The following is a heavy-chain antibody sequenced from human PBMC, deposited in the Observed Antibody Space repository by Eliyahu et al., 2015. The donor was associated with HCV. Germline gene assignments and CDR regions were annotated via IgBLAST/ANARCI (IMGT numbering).Heavy chain of an antibody. J-gene: IGHJ5*01. Sequence: EVQLVQSGAEMKKXGESLKISCKVSGYNFNDYYIPWVRQMPGKGLEWMGIIYPGDSXARYSPSFKGQVTISADKSITTAYLHLSSLKASDTATYYCARSSIQGYSNSWYDFWGQGTLVTVSS. CDR1: GYNFNDYY. D-gene: IGHD6-13*01. CDR3: ARSSIQGYSNSWYDF. V-gene: IGHV5-51*01. CDR2: IYPGDSXA.